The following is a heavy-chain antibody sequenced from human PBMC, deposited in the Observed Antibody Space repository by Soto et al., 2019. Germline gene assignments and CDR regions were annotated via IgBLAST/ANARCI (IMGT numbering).Heavy chain of an antibody. CDR1: GFTFSDYY. D-gene: IGHD5-18*01. CDR3: ARLRKYSMDV. CDR2: ISNSGRTI. V-gene: IGHV3-11*01. J-gene: IGHJ6*02. Sequence: QVQLVESGGGLVKPGESLRLSCAASGFTFSDYYMNWIRQAPGKGQEWISYISNSGRTINYADSVKGRFAISRDNGKNPLFLQMVSLRAADTAVYYCARLRKYSMDVWGQGTTVTVS.